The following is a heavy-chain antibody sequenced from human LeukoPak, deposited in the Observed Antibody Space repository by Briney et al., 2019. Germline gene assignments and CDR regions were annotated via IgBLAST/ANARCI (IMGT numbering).Heavy chain of an antibody. Sequence: SVKVSCKASGGTFSSYAISWVRQAPGQGLEWMGGIIPIFGTANYAQKFQGRVTITTDESTSTAYMELSSLRSEDTAVYYCARDKYSSSYQDYWGQGTLVTVSS. D-gene: IGHD6-13*01. V-gene: IGHV1-69*05. CDR2: IIPIFGTA. CDR1: GGTFSSYA. CDR3: ARDKYSSSYQDY. J-gene: IGHJ4*02.